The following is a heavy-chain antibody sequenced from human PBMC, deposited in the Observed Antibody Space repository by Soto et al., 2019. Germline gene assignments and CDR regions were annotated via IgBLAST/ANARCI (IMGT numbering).Heavy chain of an antibody. J-gene: IGHJ4*02. D-gene: IGHD6-13*01. Sequence: QVQLQESGPGLVKPSQTLSLTCSVSGDSISNAGYYWAWIRQHPGKGLEWIGYIYYSGSTHHNPSLESRDTISLDTSRNQFSLKLSSVTAADTAVYYCARQKAAGSFTYYFDNWGQGTLVTVSS. CDR2: IYYSGST. V-gene: IGHV4-31*03. CDR3: ARQKAAGSFTYYFDN. CDR1: GDSISNAGYY.